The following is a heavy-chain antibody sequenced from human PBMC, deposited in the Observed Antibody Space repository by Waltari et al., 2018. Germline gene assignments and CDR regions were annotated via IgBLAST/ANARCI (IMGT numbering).Heavy chain of an antibody. V-gene: IGHV4-38-2*01. D-gene: IGHD3-22*01. Sequence: QVQLQESGPGLVKPSETLSLTCAVSGYSISSGYYWGWIRQPPGKGLEWIGSIYHSGSTHYNPSLKSRVTISVDTSKNQFSLKLSSVTAADTAVYYCARGPRFTYYYDSSGYQWWGQGTLVTVSS. CDR3: ARGPRFTYYYDSSGYQW. CDR1: GYSISSGYY. J-gene: IGHJ4*02. CDR2: IYHSGST.